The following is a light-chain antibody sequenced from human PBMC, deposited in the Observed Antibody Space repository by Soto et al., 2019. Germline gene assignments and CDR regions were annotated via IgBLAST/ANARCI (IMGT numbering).Light chain of an antibody. CDR3: QQGYTAAQP. CDR2: VAS. CDR1: QNISNF. J-gene: IGKJ1*01. V-gene: IGKV1-39*01. Sequence: DIQMTQSPSSLSASLGDRVTITCRASQNISNFLNWYRQNLVKAPKLLIYVASNLQRGVPSRFSGCGSGTDFTLTITSLQTEYFPTYYCQQGYTAAQPFGQGTKVDIK.